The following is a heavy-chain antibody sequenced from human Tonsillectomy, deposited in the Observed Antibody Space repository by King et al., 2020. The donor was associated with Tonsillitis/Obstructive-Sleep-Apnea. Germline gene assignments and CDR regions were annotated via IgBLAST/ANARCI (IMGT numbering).Heavy chain of an antibody. J-gene: IGHJ6*03. CDR2: VSGSGGTT. V-gene: IGHV3-23*04. CDR3: AKGALHEDMEFSFYYSMDV. Sequence: VQLVESGGGLVQPGGSLRLSCAASGFIFNNYPMSWVRQAPGKGLEWVSGVSGSGGTTYFADSVKGRFTISRDNSKNTLYLQMHGLRAEDTAVYFCAKGALHEDMEFSFYYSMDVWGKGTTVTVSS. CDR1: GFIFNNYP. D-gene: IGHD3-10*01.